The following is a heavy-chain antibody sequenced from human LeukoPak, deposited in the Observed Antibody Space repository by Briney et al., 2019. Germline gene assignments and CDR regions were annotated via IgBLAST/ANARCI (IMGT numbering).Heavy chain of an antibody. V-gene: IGHV3-48*04. CDR1: GFTFSSYS. J-gene: IGHJ4*02. CDR3: ARGALGYCSSTSCPDDY. CDR2: IDSDSSTI. D-gene: IGHD2-2*01. Sequence: GSLRLSCAASGFTFSSYSMNWVRQAPGKGLEWVSYIDSDSSTIYYANSVKGRFTISRDNAEKSLYLQMNSLRAEDTAVYYCARGALGYCSSTSCPDDYWGQGTLVTVSS.